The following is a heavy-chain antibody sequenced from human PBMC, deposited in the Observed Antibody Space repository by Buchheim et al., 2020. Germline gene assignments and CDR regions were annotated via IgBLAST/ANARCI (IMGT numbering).Heavy chain of an antibody. J-gene: IGHJ5*02. CDR1: GGSISSYY. Sequence: QVQLQESGPGLVKPSETLSLTCTVSGGSISSYYWSWIRQPPGKGLEWIGYIYYSGSTNYNPSLKSRVTISVDTSKNQFSLKLSSVTAADTAVYYCARGDLYYDFWRSWFDPWGQGTL. V-gene: IGHV4-59*01. CDR3: ARGDLYYDFWRSWFDP. D-gene: IGHD3-3*01. CDR2: IYYSGST.